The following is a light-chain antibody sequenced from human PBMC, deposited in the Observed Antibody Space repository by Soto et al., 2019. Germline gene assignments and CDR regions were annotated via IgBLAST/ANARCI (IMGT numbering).Light chain of an antibody. CDR2: GNS. J-gene: IGLJ2*01. CDR3: QSYDNSLSGSDVV. CDR1: SSNIGAGFD. Sequence: QAVVTQPPSVSGAPGQRVTISCTGSSSNIGAGFDVHWYQQVPGTAPKLLIYGNSNRPSGVPDRFSGSKSGTSASLAITGLQAEDEADYYCQSYDNSLSGSDVVFGGGTKLTVL. V-gene: IGLV1-40*01.